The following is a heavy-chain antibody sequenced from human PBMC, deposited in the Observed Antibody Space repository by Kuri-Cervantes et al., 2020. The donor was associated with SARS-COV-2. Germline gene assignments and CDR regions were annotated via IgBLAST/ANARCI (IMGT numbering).Heavy chain of an antibody. V-gene: IGHV4-38-2*02. CDR3: ARVRYCSSTSCRLGGYFDL. CDR2: IYHSEST. CDR1: GYSISSGYY. D-gene: IGHD2-2*01. J-gene: IGHJ2*01. Sequence: SETLSLTCTVSGYSISSGYYWGWIRQPPGKGLEWIGSIYHSESTYYNPSLKSRVTISVDTSKNQFSLKLSSVTAADTAVYYCARVRYCSSTSCRLGGYFDLWGRGTLVTVSS.